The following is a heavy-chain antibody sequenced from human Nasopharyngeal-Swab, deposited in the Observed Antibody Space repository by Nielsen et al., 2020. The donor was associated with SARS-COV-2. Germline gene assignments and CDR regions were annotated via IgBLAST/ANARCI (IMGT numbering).Heavy chain of an antibody. V-gene: IGHV3-30*03. CDR1: GVTVSSNY. D-gene: IGHD6-19*01. Sequence: GSLRLSCAASGVTVSSNYMSWVRQAPGKGLEWVAVISYDGSNKYYADPVKGRFTISRDNSKNTLYLQMNSLRAEDTAVYYCARETVAGTRPDYWGQGTLVTVSS. CDR2: ISYDGSNK. J-gene: IGHJ4*02. CDR3: ARETVAGTRPDY.